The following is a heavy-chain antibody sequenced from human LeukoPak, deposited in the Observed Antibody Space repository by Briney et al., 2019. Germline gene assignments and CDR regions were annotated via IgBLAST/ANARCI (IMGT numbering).Heavy chain of an antibody. D-gene: IGHD3-3*01. CDR3: ATLITVFGVVNAYFDY. Sequence: SETLSLTCTVSGGSISSSSYYWGWIRQPPGKGLEWIGSIYYSGSTYYNPSLKSRVTISVDTSKNQFSLMLSSVTAADTAVYYCATLITVFGVVNAYFDYWGQGTLVTVPS. V-gene: IGHV4-39*07. CDR2: IYYSGST. J-gene: IGHJ4*02. CDR1: GGSISSSSYY.